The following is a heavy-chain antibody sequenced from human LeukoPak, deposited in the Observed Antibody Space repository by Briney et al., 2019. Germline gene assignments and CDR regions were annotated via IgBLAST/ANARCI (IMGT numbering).Heavy chain of an antibody. V-gene: IGHV4-59*01. CDR3: ARSLVVVIGSTRFDP. J-gene: IGHJ5*02. D-gene: IGHD2-21*01. CDR2: IYYSGST. CDR1: GGSISSYY. Sequence: PSETLSLTCTVSGGSISSYYWSWIRQPPGKGLEWIGYIYYSGSTNYNPSLKSRVTISVDTSKNQFSLKLSSVTAADTAVYYCARSLVVVIGSTRFDPWGQGTLVTVSS.